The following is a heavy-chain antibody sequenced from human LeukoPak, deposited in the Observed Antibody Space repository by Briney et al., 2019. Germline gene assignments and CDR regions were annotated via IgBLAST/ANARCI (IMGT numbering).Heavy chain of an antibody. CDR3: AKGEYYYGSGSYYLDY. CDR1: GFTFSSYA. D-gene: IGHD3-10*01. CDR2: ISGSGGST. V-gene: IGHV3-23*01. J-gene: IGHJ4*02. Sequence: GGSLRLSCAASGFTFSSYAMSWVRQAPGKGLEWVSAISGSGGSTYYADSVKGRFTISRDNSKNTLYLQMSSLRAEDTAVYYCAKGEYYYGSGSYYLDYWGQGTLVTVSS.